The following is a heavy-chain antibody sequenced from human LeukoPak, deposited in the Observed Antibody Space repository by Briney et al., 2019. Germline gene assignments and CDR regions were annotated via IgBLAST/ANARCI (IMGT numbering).Heavy chain of an antibody. CDR2: IYSGGST. Sequence: GGPLRLSCAASGFTVSSNYMSWVRQAPGKGLEWVSVIYSGGSTYYADSVKGRFTIPRDNSKNTLYLQMNSLRAEDTAVYYCARDKGSYGDYFNYWGQGTLVTVSS. D-gene: IGHD4-17*01. CDR1: GFTVSSNY. J-gene: IGHJ4*02. V-gene: IGHV3-53*01. CDR3: ARDKGSYGDYFNY.